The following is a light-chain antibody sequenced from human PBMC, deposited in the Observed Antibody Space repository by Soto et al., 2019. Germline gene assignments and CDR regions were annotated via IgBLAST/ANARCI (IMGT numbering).Light chain of an antibody. CDR2: GAS. Sequence: EIMMTQSPATLSVSPGEIVTLSCRASQPVSSNFAWYRQKPGQAPTLLIYGASTRATGVPARFSGSGSGTEFTLPISSLQSEDFAVYYCQQFNKWPYTFGQGTKLEIK. CDR1: QPVSSN. CDR3: QQFNKWPYT. V-gene: IGKV3-15*01. J-gene: IGKJ2*01.